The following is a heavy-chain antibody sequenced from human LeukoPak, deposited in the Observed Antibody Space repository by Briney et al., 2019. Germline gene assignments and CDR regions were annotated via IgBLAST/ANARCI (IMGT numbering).Heavy chain of an antibody. CDR2: ISYDGSNK. J-gene: IGHJ5*02. CDR3: ARDRAAYYDILTGYFNNWFDP. CDR1: GFTFSSYA. V-gene: IGHV3-30*04. Sequence: GGSLRLSCAASGFTFSSYAMHWVRQAPGKGLEWVAVISYDGSNKYYADSVKGRFTIFRDNSKNTLYLQMNSLRAEDTAVYYCARDRAAYYDILTGYFNNWFDPWGQGTLVTVSS. D-gene: IGHD3-9*01.